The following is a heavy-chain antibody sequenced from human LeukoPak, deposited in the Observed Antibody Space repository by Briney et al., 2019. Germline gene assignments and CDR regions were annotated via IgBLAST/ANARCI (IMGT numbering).Heavy chain of an antibody. CDR3: ARDGSGSFSYDY. Sequence: GSLSLSCAASGFTFSSYGMHWVRQAPGKGLEWVAVIWYDGSNKYYADSVKGRFTISRDNSKNTLYLQMNSLRAEDTAVYYCARDGSGSFSYDYWGQGILVTVSS. J-gene: IGHJ4*02. D-gene: IGHD1-26*01. CDR2: IWYDGSNK. CDR1: GFTFSSYG. V-gene: IGHV3-33*01.